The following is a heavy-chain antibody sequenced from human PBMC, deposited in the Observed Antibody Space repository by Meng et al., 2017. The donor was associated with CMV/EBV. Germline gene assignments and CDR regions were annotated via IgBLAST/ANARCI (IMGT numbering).Heavy chain of an antibody. CDR3: ARGQGDFWSGYSVYYYYGMDV. CDR1: GGSFSGSY. D-gene: IGHD3-3*01. CDR2: INHSGST. Sequence: SQTLSLTCAVYGGSFSGSYWSWIRQPPGKGLEWIGEINHSGSTNYNPSLKSRVTISVDTSKNQFSLKLSSVTAADTAVYYCARGQGDFWSGYSVYYYYGMDVWGQGTTVTVSS. J-gene: IGHJ6*02. V-gene: IGHV4-34*01.